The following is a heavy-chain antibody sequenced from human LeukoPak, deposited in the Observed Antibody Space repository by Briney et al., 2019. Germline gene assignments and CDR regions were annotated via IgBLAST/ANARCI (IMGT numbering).Heavy chain of an antibody. CDR2: IYYSGST. CDR3: ARSGTRYFDWLSNPFDY. V-gene: IGHV4-59*02. CDR1: GFTVSSNY. J-gene: IGHJ4*02. D-gene: IGHD3-9*01. Sequence: GSLRLSCAASGFTVSSNYMSWVRQPPGKGLEWIGYIYYSGSTNYNPSLKSRVTISVDTSKNQFSLKLSSVTAADTAVYYCARSGTRYFDWLSNPFDYWGQGTLVTVSS.